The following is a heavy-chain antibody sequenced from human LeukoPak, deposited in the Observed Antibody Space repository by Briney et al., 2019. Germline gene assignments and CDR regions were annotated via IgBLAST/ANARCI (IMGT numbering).Heavy chain of an antibody. D-gene: IGHD1-1*01. CDR3: AKGPQKNDYYYGMDV. Sequence: GGSLRLSCAASGFTFSSYGMHWVRQAPGKGLEWVAVISYDGSNKYYADSVKGRFTISRDNSKNTLYLQMNSLRAEDTAVYYCAKGPQKNDYYYGMDVWGQGTTVTVSS. CDR2: ISYDGSNK. CDR1: GFTFSSYG. V-gene: IGHV3-30*18. J-gene: IGHJ6*02.